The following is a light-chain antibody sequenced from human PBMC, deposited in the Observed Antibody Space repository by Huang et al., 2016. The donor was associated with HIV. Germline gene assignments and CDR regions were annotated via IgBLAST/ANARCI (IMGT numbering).Light chain of an antibody. Sequence: DIQMTQSPSSVSASEGDTVTIPCRASPDISIWLAWYQQKPREAPTLLIHSACLLGSGVPARFSGSGSGTNFSLTINGLRPDDFATYYCLQADISPRSFGQGTRLDIQ. CDR1: PDISIW. V-gene: IGKV1-12*01. CDR2: SAC. J-gene: IGKJ5*01. CDR3: LQADISPRS.